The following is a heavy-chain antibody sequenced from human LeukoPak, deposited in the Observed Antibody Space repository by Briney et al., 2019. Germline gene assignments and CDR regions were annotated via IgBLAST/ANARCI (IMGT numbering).Heavy chain of an antibody. V-gene: IGHV4-34*01. CDR3: ARHKPIYYGSGSYYNDNWFDP. Sequence: SETLSLTCAVYGGSFSGYYWSWIRQPPGKGLEWIGEINHSGGTNYNPSLKSRVTISVDTSKNQFSLKLSSVTAADTAVYYCARHKPIYYGSGSYYNDNWFDPWGQGTLVTVSS. CDR1: GGSFSGYY. D-gene: IGHD3-10*01. J-gene: IGHJ5*02. CDR2: INHSGGT.